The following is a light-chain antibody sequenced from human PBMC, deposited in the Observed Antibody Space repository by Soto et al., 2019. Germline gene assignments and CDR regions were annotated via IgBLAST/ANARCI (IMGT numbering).Light chain of an antibody. V-gene: IGLV1-51*01. CDR2: DND. J-gene: IGLJ1*01. CDR1: RSNIENNY. CDR3: ATWDDSLSAAV. Sequence: QSVLTQPPSVSAAPGQKVAISCSGSRSNIENNYVSWYQHPAGTAPKLLIYDNDKRPSGIPDRFSGSKSGTAATLGITGLQTRDEADYYCATWDDSLSAAVFGPGTKVTVL.